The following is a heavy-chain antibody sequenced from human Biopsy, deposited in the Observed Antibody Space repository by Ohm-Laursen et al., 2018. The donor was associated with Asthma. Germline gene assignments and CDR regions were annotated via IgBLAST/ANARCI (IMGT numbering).Heavy chain of an antibody. CDR1: GFTFDDYA. V-gene: IGHV3-20*04. Sequence: SLRLSCAASGFTFDDYAMSWVRQAPGKGLEWVSGINWNGGSTGYADSVKGRFTISRDNAKNSLYLQMNSLRAEDTAVYYCARGGYCTSPTCPWGRYATDVWGQGTTVTVSS. D-gene: IGHD2-2*01. CDR2: INWNGGST. J-gene: IGHJ6*02. CDR3: ARGGYCTSPTCPWGRYATDV.